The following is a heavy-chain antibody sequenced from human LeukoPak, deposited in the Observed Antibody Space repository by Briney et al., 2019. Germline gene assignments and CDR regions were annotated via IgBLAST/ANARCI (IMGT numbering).Heavy chain of an antibody. J-gene: IGHJ4*02. CDR3: ARSDFGDHLADY. Sequence: SSETLSLTCTVSGGSISSYYWSWIRQPPGKGLEWIGYIYYSGSTNYNPSLKSRVTISVDTSKNQFSLKLSSVTAADTAVYYCARSDFGDHLADYWGQGTLVTVSS. CDR1: GGSISSYY. D-gene: IGHD3-10*01. CDR2: IYYSGST. V-gene: IGHV4-59*01.